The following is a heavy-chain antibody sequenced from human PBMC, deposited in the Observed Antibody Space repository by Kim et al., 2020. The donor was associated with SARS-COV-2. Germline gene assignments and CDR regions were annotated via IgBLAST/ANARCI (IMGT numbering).Heavy chain of an antibody. CDR1: GGSISSYY. CDR3: ASGGGYAILDAFDI. CDR2: IYYSGST. Sequence: SETLSLTCTFSGGSISSYYWSWIRQPPGKGLEWIGYIYYSGSTNYNPSLKSRVTISVDTSKNQFSLKLSSVTAADTAVYYCASGGGYAILDAFDIWGQGTMVTVSS. D-gene: IGHD5-12*01. V-gene: IGHV4-59*01. J-gene: IGHJ3*02.